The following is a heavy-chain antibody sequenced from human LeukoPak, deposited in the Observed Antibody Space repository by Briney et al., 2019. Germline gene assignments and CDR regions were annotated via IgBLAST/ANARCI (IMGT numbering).Heavy chain of an antibody. Sequence: GASVKVSCKVSGYTLTALSMHWVRQAPVKGLEWMGSFDPEDGETIYAQKFQGRVTMTEDTSTDTAFMELNSLRSEDTAIYYCAVGSISFGDYWGQGTLVTASS. CDR1: GYTLTALS. D-gene: IGHD3-16*01. V-gene: IGHV1-24*01. J-gene: IGHJ4*02. CDR3: AVGSISFGDY. CDR2: FDPEDGET.